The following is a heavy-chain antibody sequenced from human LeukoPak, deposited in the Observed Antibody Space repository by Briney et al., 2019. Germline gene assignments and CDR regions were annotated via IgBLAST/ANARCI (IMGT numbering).Heavy chain of an antibody. CDR3: ARTYYGSAMGFDY. D-gene: IGHD3-10*01. V-gene: IGHV4-59*12. Sequence: SETLSLTCTVSGGSISSYYWSWIRQPPGKGLEWIGYIYYSGSTNYNPSLKSRVTISVDTSKNQFSLKLSSVTAADTAVYYCARTYYGSAMGFDYWGQGTLVTVSS. J-gene: IGHJ4*02. CDR2: IYYSGST. CDR1: GGSISSYY.